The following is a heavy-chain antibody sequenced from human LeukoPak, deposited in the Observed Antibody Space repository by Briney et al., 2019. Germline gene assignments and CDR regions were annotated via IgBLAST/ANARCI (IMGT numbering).Heavy chain of an antibody. D-gene: IGHD2-2*01. CDR2: FYISGSGST. CDR3: ARSCSSTSCYNGMDV. CDR1: GGSVSSYY. V-gene: IGHV4-4*07. Sequence: SETLSLTCTVSGGSVSSYYWSWIRQPAGKGLEWIGRFYISGSGSTIYNPSLASRVIMSMDTSKNQFSLKLSSVTAADTAVYYCARSCSSTSCYNGMDVWGQGTTVTVSS. J-gene: IGHJ6*02.